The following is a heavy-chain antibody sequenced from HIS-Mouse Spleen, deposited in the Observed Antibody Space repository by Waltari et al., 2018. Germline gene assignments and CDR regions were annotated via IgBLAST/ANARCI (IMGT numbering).Heavy chain of an antibody. Sequence: QLQLQESGPGLVKPSETLSLTCTVSGGSISSSSYYWGWIRQPPGKGLEWIGSIYYSGTPSYNPALKSRVTISVDTSKNQVSRKLSSVTAADTAVYYCAREIPYSSSWYDWYFDLWGRGTLVTVSS. CDR2: IYYSGTP. V-gene: IGHV4-39*07. J-gene: IGHJ2*01. CDR3: AREIPYSSSWYDWYFDL. D-gene: IGHD6-13*01. CDR1: GGSISSSSYY.